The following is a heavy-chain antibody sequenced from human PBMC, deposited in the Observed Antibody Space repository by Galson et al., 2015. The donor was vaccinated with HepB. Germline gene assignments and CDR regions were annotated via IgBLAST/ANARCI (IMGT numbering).Heavy chain of an antibody. V-gene: IGHV3-30*18. Sequence: SLRLSCAASGFTFSSYGMHWVRQAPGKGLEWVAVISYDGSNKYYADSVKGRFTISRDNSKNTLYLQMNSLRAEDTAVYYCAKDIRQLRGRGPPYNWFDPWGQGTLVTVSS. CDR1: GFTFSSYG. CDR3: AKDIRQLRGRGPPYNWFDP. J-gene: IGHJ5*02. CDR2: ISYDGSNK. D-gene: IGHD3-16*01.